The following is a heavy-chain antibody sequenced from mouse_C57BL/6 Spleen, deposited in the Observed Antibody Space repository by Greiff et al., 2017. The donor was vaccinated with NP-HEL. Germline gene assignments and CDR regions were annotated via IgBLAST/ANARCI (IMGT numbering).Heavy chain of an antibody. D-gene: IGHD1-1*01. V-gene: IGHV5-6*01. CDR2: ISSGGSYT. CDR1: GFTFSSYG. CDR3: ARPDYYGSSSYWYFDV. J-gene: IGHJ1*03. Sequence: EVKLQESGGDLVKPGGSLKLSCAASGFTFSSYGMSWVRQTPDKRLEWVATISSGGSYTYYPDSVKGRFTISRDNAKNTLYLQMSSLKSEDTAMYYCARPDYYGSSSYWYFDVWGTGTTVTVSS.